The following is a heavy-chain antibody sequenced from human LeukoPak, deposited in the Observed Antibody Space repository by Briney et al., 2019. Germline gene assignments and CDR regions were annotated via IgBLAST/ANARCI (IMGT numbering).Heavy chain of an antibody. Sequence: GGSLRLSCAASGFTVSSNYMNWVRQAPGKGLVWVSIIYSSGSTYYADSVKGRFTISRDNSKNTLYLQMNTLRVEDTAVYYCARRYSSGWWINYWGQGTLVTVSS. CDR2: IYSSGST. J-gene: IGHJ4*02. D-gene: IGHD6-19*01. V-gene: IGHV3-53*01. CDR1: GFTVSSNY. CDR3: ARRYSSGWWINY.